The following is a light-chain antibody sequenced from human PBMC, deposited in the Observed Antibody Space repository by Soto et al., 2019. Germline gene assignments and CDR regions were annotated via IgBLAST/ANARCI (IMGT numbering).Light chain of an antibody. V-gene: IGKV3-11*01. CDR3: QQRSNWPPLYT. CDR1: QSVSSY. CDR2: DAS. J-gene: IGKJ2*01. Sequence: EIVLTQSPATLSLSPGERATLSCRASQSVSSYLAWYQQKPGQAPRLLIYDASNRATGIPARFSGSGSGTDFTLTISSLDAEDFAVYYCQQRSNWPPLYTLGQGTKLEIK.